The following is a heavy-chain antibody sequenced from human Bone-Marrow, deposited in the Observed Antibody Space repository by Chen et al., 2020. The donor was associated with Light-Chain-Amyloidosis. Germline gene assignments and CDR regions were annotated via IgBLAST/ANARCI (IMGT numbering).Heavy chain of an antibody. J-gene: IGHJ4*02. D-gene: IGHD1-26*01. CDR1: GITHSISA. V-gene: IGHV3-23*01. CDR3: AKARLYSGSYWGIVDY. CDR2: ISESGGDR. Sequence: DLLESGGGLVQPGESLRLSCKASGITHSISAMTWVRQAPGKGLEWLSGISESGGDRWYADSVNGRFIMSRDNSKNTLYLQMNSLRIEDTAVYYCAKARLYSGSYWGIVDYWGQGTLVTVSS.